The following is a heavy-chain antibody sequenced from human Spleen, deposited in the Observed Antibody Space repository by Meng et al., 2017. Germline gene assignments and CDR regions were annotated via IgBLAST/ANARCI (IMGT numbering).Heavy chain of an antibody. Sequence: ASVKVSCKASGYTFTGYYMHWVRQAPGQGLEWMGWINAGNGNTKYSQKFQGRVTITRDTSASTAYMELSSLRSEDTAVYYCASVGVGATFDYWGQGTLVTVSS. CDR1: GYTFTGYY. CDR2: INAGNGNT. V-gene: IGHV1-3*01. D-gene: IGHD1-26*01. CDR3: ASVGVGATFDY. J-gene: IGHJ4*02.